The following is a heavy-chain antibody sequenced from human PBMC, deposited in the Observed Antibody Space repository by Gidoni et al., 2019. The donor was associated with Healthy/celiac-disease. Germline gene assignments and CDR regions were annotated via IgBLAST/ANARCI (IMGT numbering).Heavy chain of an antibody. CDR3: ARAWSSGGAFDI. J-gene: IGHJ3*02. V-gene: IGHV4-34*01. CDR1: GGPFSAYY. D-gene: IGHD3-22*01. Sequence: QVQLHQWGAGLLKSSETLSLTCAVYGGPFSAYYWSWIRQPPGKGLEWIGEINHSGSTHYNSSLKSRVTISGDTPKNQFSLKLSSVTAADTAVYYCARAWSSGGAFDIWGQGTTVTVS. CDR2: INHSGST.